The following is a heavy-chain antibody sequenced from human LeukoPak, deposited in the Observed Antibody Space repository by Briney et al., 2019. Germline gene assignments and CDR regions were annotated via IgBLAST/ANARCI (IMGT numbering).Heavy chain of an antibody. CDR2: IKQDGSEK. V-gene: IGHV3-7*01. CDR3: ARSYYGSGTSYGMDV. CDR1: GFTLSRHW. Sequence: PGGSLRLSCAVSGFTLSRHWMSWVRQAPGKGLEWLANIKQDGSEKYYVDSVEGRFTISRDNAKNSLYLQMNSLRAEDTAVYYCARSYYGSGTSYGMDVWGQGTTVTVSS. J-gene: IGHJ6*02. D-gene: IGHD3-10*01.